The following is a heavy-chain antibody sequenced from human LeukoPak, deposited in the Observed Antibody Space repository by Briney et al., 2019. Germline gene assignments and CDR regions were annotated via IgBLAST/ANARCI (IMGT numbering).Heavy chain of an antibody. CDR1: GFTFSSYS. Sequence: GGSLRLSCAASGFTFSSYSMNWVRQAPGKGLEWVSSINSSSSYIYYADSVKGRFTISRDNAKNSLYLQMNSLRAEDTAVYYCARAFLYGDYKNWGQGTLVTVSS. J-gene: IGHJ4*02. D-gene: IGHD4-17*01. V-gene: IGHV3-21*01. CDR2: INSSSSYI. CDR3: ARAFLYGDYKN.